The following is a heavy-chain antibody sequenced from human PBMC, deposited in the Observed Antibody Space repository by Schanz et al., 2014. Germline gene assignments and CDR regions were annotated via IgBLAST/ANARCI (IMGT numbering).Heavy chain of an antibody. CDR3: ARDYYDILTGYPYDTFDI. V-gene: IGHV1-2*06. J-gene: IGHJ3*02. CDR1: GGTFSSFG. Sequence: VQLEQSGAEVKKPGSSVKVSCKASGGTFSSFGINWVRQAPGQGLEWMGRINPNSGGTNYAQKFQGRVTMTRDTSISTAYMELRRLRSDDTAVYYCARDYYDILTGYPYDTFDIWGQGTMVTVSS. CDR2: INPNSGGT. D-gene: IGHD3-9*01.